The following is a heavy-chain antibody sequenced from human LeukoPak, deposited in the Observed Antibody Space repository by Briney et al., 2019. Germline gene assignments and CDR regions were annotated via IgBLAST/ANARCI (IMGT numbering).Heavy chain of an antibody. CDR3: VRVACGTGGSCYSRGAFDI. Sequence: GGSLRLSCAASGFSISSNYMSWVRQAPGKGLEWVSVIYSGGSTYYADSVKGRFTISRDNSKNTLYLQMNSLRAEDTAVYYCVRVACGTGGSCYSRGAFDIWGQGTMVTVSS. CDR2: IYSGGST. V-gene: IGHV3-53*01. CDR1: GFSISSNY. J-gene: IGHJ3*02. D-gene: IGHD2-15*01.